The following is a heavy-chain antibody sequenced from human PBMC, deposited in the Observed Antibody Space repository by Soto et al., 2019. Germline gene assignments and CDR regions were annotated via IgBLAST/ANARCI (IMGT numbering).Heavy chain of an antibody. Sequence: QVQLVESGGGVVQPGRSLRLSCAASGFTFSPYTMHWVRQTPGKGLEWVAVISYDGGDKYYADSVRGRFTISRDNSKTTLFLQMNNLRAEDTALYYCARGGGFCGADCYKGGIDYWGQGALVTVSS. CDR2: ISYDGGDK. J-gene: IGHJ4*02. CDR3: ARGGGFCGADCYKGGIDY. V-gene: IGHV3-30-3*01. CDR1: GFTFSPYT. D-gene: IGHD2-21*02.